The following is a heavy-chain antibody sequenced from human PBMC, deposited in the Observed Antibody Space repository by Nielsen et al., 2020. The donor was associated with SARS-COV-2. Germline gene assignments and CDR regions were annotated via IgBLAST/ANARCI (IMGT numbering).Heavy chain of an antibody. CDR3: ARWIQLWSYHDY. CDR1: GFTFSSYA. V-gene: IGHV3-64*01. D-gene: IGHD5-18*01. Sequence: GESLKISCAASGFTFSSYAMHWVRQAPGKGLEYVSAISSNGGSTYYANSVKGRFTISRDNSKNTLYLQMGSLRAEDVAVYYCARWIQLWSYHDYWGQGTLVTVSS. J-gene: IGHJ4*02. CDR2: ISSNGGST.